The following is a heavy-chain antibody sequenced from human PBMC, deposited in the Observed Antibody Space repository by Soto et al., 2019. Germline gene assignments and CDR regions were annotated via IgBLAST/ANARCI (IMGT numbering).Heavy chain of an antibody. D-gene: IGHD2-15*01. V-gene: IGHV3-23*01. Sequence: EVQLLESGGGLVQPGGSLRLSCAASGFTFSNYAMSWVRQAPGKGLEWVSGISGSGGNTYYADSVKGRFTISRDISKNTLYLQMNSLRAEDTAVYYCAKDLVIAPDQYYYYYGMDVWGQGTTVTVSS. J-gene: IGHJ6*02. CDR1: GFTFSNYA. CDR2: ISGSGGNT. CDR3: AKDLVIAPDQYYYYYGMDV.